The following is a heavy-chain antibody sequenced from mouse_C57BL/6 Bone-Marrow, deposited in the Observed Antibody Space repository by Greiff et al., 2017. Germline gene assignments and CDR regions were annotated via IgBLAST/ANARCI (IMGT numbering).Heavy chain of an antibody. V-gene: IGHV14-3*02. CDR1: GFNIKDTY. CDR2: IVPANGKT. D-gene: IGHD2-2*01. CDR3: ARREGYAYDGYYAMDY. Sequence: VQLQQSGAELVKPGASLKLSCTASGFNIKDTYIHWVKQRPEQGLEWIGRIVPANGKTKYDPKFQGKATITADTSSNTASLQLSSLTSEDTAVYYCARREGYAYDGYYAMDYWGQGTSVTVSS. J-gene: IGHJ4*01.